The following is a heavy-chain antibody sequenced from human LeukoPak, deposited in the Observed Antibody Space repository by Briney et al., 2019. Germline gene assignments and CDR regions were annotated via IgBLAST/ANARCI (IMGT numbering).Heavy chain of an antibody. CDR2: ISYDGSNK. Sequence: PGGSLRLSCAASGFTFSSYGMHWVRQAPGKGLEWVAVISYDGSNKYYADSVKGRFTISRDNSKNTLYLQMNSLRAEDTAVYFCARDRYGSGTSPDSFDIWGQGTMVTVSS. CDR3: ARDRYGSGTSPDSFDI. J-gene: IGHJ3*02. D-gene: IGHD3-10*01. V-gene: IGHV3-30*03. CDR1: GFTFSSYG.